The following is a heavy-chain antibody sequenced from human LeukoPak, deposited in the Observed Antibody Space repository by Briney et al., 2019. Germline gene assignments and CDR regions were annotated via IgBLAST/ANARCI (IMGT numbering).Heavy chain of an antibody. Sequence: SETLSLTCAVYGGSFSGYYWSWIRQPPGKGLEWIGEINHSGSTNYNPSLKSRVTIPVDTSKNQFSLKLSSVTAADTAVYYCARWDTAMVTMFDYWGQGTLVTVSS. CDR3: ARWDTAMVTMFDY. CDR2: INHSGST. V-gene: IGHV4-34*01. D-gene: IGHD5-18*01. J-gene: IGHJ4*02. CDR1: GGSFSGYY.